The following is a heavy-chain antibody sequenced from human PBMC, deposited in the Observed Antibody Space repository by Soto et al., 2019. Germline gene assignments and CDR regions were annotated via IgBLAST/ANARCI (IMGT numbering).Heavy chain of an antibody. J-gene: IGHJ4*02. CDR1: GFPFSSYW. CDR2: INSGGSST. D-gene: IGHD4-17*01. Sequence: EVQLVESGGDLVSPGGSLRLSCAASGFPFSSYWMHWVRQVPGKGLAWVARINSGGSSTAYADSVKGRFIISRDNAKNTVLLQIASLTSKEPAVYVCATTLTTVTMVPGYWGQGTLVTVSP. CDR3: ATTLTTVTMVPGY. V-gene: IGHV3-74*03.